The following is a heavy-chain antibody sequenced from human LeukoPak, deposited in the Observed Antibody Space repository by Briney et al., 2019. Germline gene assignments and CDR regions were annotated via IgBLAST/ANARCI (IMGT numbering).Heavy chain of an antibody. Sequence: PGGSLRLSCAASGFSFTTYWMGWVRQAPGKGLEWVANINQDGTEKYYVDSVKGRFTISRDNSKNTLYLQMNSLRAEDTAVYYCARVIAARERAWFGELRLYYYSYIDVWGKGTTVTISS. D-gene: IGHD3-10*01. CDR1: GFSFTTYW. CDR3: ARVIAARERAWFGELRLYYYSYIDV. V-gene: IGHV3-7*01. J-gene: IGHJ6*03. CDR2: INQDGTEK.